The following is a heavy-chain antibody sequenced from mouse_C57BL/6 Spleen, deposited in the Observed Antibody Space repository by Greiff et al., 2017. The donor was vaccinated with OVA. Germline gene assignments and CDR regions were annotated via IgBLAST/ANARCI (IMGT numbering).Heavy chain of an antibody. Sequence: VQLQQSGPELVKPGASVKISCKASGYAFSSSWMNWVKQRPGKGLEWIGRIYPGDGDTNYNGKFKGKATLTADKSSSTAYMQLSSLTSEDSAVYFCARADYDAGYFDYWGQGTTLTVSS. CDR3: ARADYDAGYFDY. J-gene: IGHJ2*01. CDR1: GYAFSSSW. D-gene: IGHD2-4*01. CDR2: IYPGDGDT. V-gene: IGHV1-82*01.